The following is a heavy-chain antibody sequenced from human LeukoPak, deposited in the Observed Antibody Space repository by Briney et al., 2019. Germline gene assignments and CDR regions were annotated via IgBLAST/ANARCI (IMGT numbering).Heavy chain of an antibody. Sequence: ASVKVSCKASGYTFTSYYMHWVRQAPGQGLEWMGIINPSGGSTSYAQKFQGRVTMTRDTSTSTVYMELSSLRSEDTAVYYCARGPIVVVVAATLVRDYYGMDVWGQGTTVTVSS. J-gene: IGHJ6*02. CDR2: INPSGGST. CDR3: ARGPIVVVVAATLVRDYYGMDV. V-gene: IGHV1-46*01. D-gene: IGHD2-15*01. CDR1: GYTFTSYY.